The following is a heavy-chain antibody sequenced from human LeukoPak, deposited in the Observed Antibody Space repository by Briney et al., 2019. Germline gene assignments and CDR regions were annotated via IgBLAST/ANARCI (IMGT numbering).Heavy chain of an antibody. J-gene: IGHJ4*02. D-gene: IGHD3-10*01. CDR1: GGSISSNSYY. CDR2: IYYSGST. V-gene: IGHV4-39*01. CDR3: ARHWKVRGVFPPFFDY. Sequence: SETLSLTCTVSGGSISSNSYYWGWIRQPPGKGLEWIGSIYYSGSTYYNPSLKSRVTISVDTSKNQFSLKLSSVTAADTAVYYCARHWKVRGVFPPFFDYWGQGTLVTVSS.